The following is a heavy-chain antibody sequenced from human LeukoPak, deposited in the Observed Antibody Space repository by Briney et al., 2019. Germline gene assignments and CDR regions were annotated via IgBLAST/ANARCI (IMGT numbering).Heavy chain of an antibody. D-gene: IGHD5-18*01. Sequence: PSETLLHAFSVSGDSISTYHWNWIRKPPGKGLEWIGYMQFNGNSNYNPSLKNRDDIFVDMSKNQFVLNLRSVTAADTAVYYCARDKRHSYVRYFDPWGQDKLDRVSS. CDR1: GDSISTYH. V-gene: IGHV4-59*01. CDR2: MQFNGNS. J-gene: IGHJ4*02. CDR3: ARDKRHSYVRYFDP.